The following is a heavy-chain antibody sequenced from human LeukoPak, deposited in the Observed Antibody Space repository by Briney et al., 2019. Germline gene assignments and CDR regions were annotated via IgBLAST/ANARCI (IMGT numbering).Heavy chain of an antibody. Sequence: GGSLRLSCAASGFTVSRNYMSRVRQAPGKGLEWVSVIYSGGRTYYADSVKGRFTISRDNSKNTLYFQMNSLRAEDTAVYYCARAGPSSSWHQFDYWGQGTLVTVSS. V-gene: IGHV3-66*01. CDR1: GFTVSRNY. CDR2: IYSGGRT. J-gene: IGHJ4*02. D-gene: IGHD6-13*01. CDR3: ARAGPSSSWHQFDY.